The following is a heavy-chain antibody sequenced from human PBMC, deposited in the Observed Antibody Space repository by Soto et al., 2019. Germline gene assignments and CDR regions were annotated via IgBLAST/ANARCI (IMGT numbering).Heavy chain of an antibody. J-gene: IGHJ6*02. D-gene: IGHD2-2*01. Sequence: GGSLRLSCAASGFTFSSYGMHWVRQAPGKGLDWVAVISYDGSNKYYADSVKGRFTISKDNSKNTLYLQMNSLRAEDTAVYYCAKDLRFIVVVPAATSGMDVWGQGTTVTVSS. CDR3: AKDLRFIVVVPAATSGMDV. CDR2: ISYDGSNK. V-gene: IGHV3-30*18. CDR1: GFTFSSYG.